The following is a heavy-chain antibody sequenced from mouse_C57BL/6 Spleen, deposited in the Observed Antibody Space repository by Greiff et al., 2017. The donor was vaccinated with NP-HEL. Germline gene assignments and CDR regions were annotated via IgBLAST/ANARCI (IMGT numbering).Heavy chain of an antibody. Sequence: EVKLVESGGGLVKPGGSLKLSCAASGFTFSSYTMSWVRQTPEKRLEWVATISGGGGNTYYPDSVKGRFTISRDNDKNTLYLQMSSLRSEDTALYYCARQGLYDGFAYWGQGTLVTVSA. CDR2: ISGGGGNT. V-gene: IGHV5-9*01. CDR3: ARQGLYDGFAY. J-gene: IGHJ3*01. D-gene: IGHD2-12*01. CDR1: GFTFSSYT.